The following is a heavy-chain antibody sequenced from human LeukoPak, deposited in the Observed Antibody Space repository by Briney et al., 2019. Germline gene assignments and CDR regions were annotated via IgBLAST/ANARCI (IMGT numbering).Heavy chain of an antibody. D-gene: IGHD3-10*01. J-gene: IGHJ5*02. V-gene: IGHV1-2*02. CDR1: GYTFTANY. CDR2: INPNTGDT. Sequence: ASVKVSCMDSGYTFTANYLRWRRPAPGQGLEWMGWINPNTGDTTFAQSFQGRVTMTRDTSTSTGYMELSSLRSDDTAMYYCASVVGSSWFDPWGRGTLVTVSS. CDR3: ASVVGSSWFDP.